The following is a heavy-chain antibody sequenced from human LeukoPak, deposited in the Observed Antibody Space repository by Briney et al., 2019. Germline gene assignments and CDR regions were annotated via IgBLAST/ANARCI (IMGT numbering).Heavy chain of an antibody. Sequence: ASVKVSCKASGYTFTGYYMHWVRQAPGQGLEWMGWINPNSGGTNCAQKFQGRVTMTRDTSISTAYMELSRLRSDDTAVYYCAREDRVVVTAIGFDYWGQGTLVTVSS. CDR3: AREDRVVVTAIGFDY. CDR1: GYTFTGYY. V-gene: IGHV1-2*02. D-gene: IGHD2-21*02. J-gene: IGHJ4*02. CDR2: INPNSGGT.